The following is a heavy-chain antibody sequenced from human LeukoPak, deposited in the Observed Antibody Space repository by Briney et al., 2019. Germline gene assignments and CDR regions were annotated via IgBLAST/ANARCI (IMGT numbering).Heavy chain of an antibody. J-gene: IGHJ5*02. V-gene: IGHV3-23*01. CDR1: GLTFSNYA. CDR2: ISDSGGST. CDR3: AKGRAATLFTWFDP. Sequence: GGSLRLSCAASGLTFSNYAMSWVRQAPGKGLEWVSGISDSGGSTYYADSVKGRFTISRDNSKNTLYLQMNSLRAEDTAVYYCAKGRAATLFTWFDPWGQGTLVTVSS. D-gene: IGHD2-15*01.